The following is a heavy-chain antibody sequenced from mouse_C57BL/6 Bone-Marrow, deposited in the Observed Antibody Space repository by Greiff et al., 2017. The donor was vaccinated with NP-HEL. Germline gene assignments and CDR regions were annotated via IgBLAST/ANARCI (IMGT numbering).Heavy chain of an antibody. Sequence: VQLQESGAELVKPGASVKMSCKASGYTFTTYPIEWMKQNHGKSLEWIGNFHPYNDDTKYNEKFKGKATLTVEKSSSTVYLELSRLTSDDSAVYYCARRGYYDYGGYYFDYWGQGTTLTVSS. D-gene: IGHD2-4*01. CDR3: ARRGYYDYGGYYFDY. CDR1: GYTFTTYP. J-gene: IGHJ2*01. V-gene: IGHV1-47*01. CDR2: FHPYNDDT.